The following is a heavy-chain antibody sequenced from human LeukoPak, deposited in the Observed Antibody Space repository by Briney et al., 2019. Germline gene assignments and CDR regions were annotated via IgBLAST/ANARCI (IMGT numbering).Heavy chain of an antibody. J-gene: IGHJ3*02. V-gene: IGHV3-23*01. CDR1: GFTFNTYG. Sequence: PGGTLRLSCAASGFTFNTYGMSWVRQAPGKGLEWVSAISGSGGSTYYADSVNGRFTISRDNSKNTLYLQMNSLRAEDTAVYYCARGTAPVVVVREDAFDMWGQGTMVTVSS. CDR2: ISGSGGST. D-gene: IGHD2-15*01. CDR3: ARGTAPVVVVREDAFDM.